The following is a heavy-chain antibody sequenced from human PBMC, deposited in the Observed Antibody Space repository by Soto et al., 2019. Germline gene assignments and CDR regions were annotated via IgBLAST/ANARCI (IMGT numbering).Heavy chain of an antibody. Sequence: QVSLQESGPGLVKPSQTLSLSCTVSGDSITDGDYYWSWIRQPPGKDLEWIAYIYYNGIIYYNPSLKSRVTISLDPSKNQFSLTMTSVTDADTAVYSCARGIQEGFDPWGQGTLVTVSS. CDR1: GDSITDGDYY. CDR3: ARGIQEGFDP. V-gene: IGHV4-30-4*01. J-gene: IGHJ5*02. D-gene: IGHD5-18*01. CDR2: IYYNGII.